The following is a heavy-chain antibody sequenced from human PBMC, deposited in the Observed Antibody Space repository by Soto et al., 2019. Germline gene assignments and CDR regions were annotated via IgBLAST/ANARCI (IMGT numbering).Heavy chain of an antibody. Sequence: GGSLRLSCAASGFTFRSYGMHWVRQAPGKGLEWVAVIWYDGSNKYYADSVKGRFTISRDNSKNTLYLQMNSLRAEDTAVYYCARSGLLWFGEKDYWGQGTLVTVSS. CDR1: GFTFRSYG. V-gene: IGHV3-33*01. CDR3: ARSGLLWFGEKDY. J-gene: IGHJ4*02. CDR2: IWYDGSNK. D-gene: IGHD3-10*01.